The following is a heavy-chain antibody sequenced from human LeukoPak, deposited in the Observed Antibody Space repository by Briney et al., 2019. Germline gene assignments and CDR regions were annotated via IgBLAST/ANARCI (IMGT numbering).Heavy chain of an antibody. J-gene: IGHJ6*02. D-gene: IGHD6-13*01. CDR3: AREESGYGSSWYYYYYGMDV. Sequence: GGSLRLSCAASGFTVSSNYMSWVRQAPGKGLEWVSVIYSGGSIYYADSVKGRFTISRDNSKNTLYLQMNSLRAEDTAVYYCAREESGYGSSWYYYYYGMDVWGQGTTVTVSS. CDR1: GFTVSSNY. V-gene: IGHV3-66*01. CDR2: IYSGGSI.